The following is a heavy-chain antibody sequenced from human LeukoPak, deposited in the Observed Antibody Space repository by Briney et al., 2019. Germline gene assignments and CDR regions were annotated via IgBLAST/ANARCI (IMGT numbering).Heavy chain of an antibody. CDR3: ARNMRIQLWLPPYYYYGMDV. CDR1: GYTFTSYG. V-gene: IGHV1-18*01. CDR2: ISAYNGNT. D-gene: IGHD5-18*01. J-gene: IGHJ6*02. Sequence: ASVKVSCKASGYTFTSYGISWMRQAPGQGLEWMGWISAYNGNTNYAQKLQGRVTMTTDTSTSTAYMELRSLRSDDTAVYYCARNMRIQLWLPPYYYYGMDVWGQGTTVTVSS.